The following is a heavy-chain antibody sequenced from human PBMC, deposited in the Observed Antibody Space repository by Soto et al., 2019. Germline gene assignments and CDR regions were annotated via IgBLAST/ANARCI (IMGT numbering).Heavy chain of an antibody. J-gene: IGHJ3*02. Sequence: QVQLVESGGGVVQPGRSLRLSCAVSGFTFSSYAMHWARQAPGKGLEWVALISYDERNKYYADSVKGRCTISRDNSKNTLYLQMNSLRAEDTAVYYCAKDRQQLGAFDIWGQGTMVTVSS. V-gene: IGHV3-30-3*02. CDR2: ISYDERNK. CDR1: GFTFSSYA. D-gene: IGHD6-13*01. CDR3: AKDRQQLGAFDI.